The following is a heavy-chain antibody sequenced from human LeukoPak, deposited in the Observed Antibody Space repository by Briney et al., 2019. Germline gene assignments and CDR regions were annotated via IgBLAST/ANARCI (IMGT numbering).Heavy chain of an antibody. Sequence: PSETLSLTCTVSGGSIGSYYWSWIRQPPGKGLEWIGYIYYSGSTNYNPSLKSRVTISVDTSKNQFSLKLSSVTAADTAVYYCARHLLGIDYWGQGTLVTVSS. V-gene: IGHV4-59*01. CDR3: ARHLLGIDY. CDR2: IYYSGST. J-gene: IGHJ4*02. D-gene: IGHD7-27*01. CDR1: GGSIGSYY.